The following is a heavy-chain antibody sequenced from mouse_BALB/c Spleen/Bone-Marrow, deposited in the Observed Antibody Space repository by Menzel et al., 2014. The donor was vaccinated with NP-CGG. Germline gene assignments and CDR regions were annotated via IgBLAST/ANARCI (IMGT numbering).Heavy chain of an antibody. V-gene: IGHV1S81*02. CDR2: INPSNGRT. Sequence: VQRVESGAELVKPGASVMLSCKASGYSFTTYWIHWVKQRPGQGLEWIGEINPSNGRTNYNEKFKSKATLTVDKSSSTAYMQLSSLTSEDSAVYYCARYDGPAWFAYWGQGTLVTVSA. D-gene: IGHD2-3*01. CDR3: ARYDGPAWFAY. CDR1: GYSFTTYW. J-gene: IGHJ3*01.